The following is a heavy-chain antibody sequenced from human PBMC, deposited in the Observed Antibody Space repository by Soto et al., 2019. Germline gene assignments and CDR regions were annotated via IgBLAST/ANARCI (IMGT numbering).Heavy chain of an antibody. CDR3: ARVAGGIQLWTYYFDY. D-gene: IGHD5-18*01. CDR2: ISAYNGNT. V-gene: IGHV1-18*01. CDR1: GYTFTSYG. J-gene: IGHJ4*02. Sequence: QVQLVQSGAEVKKPGASVKVSCKASGYTFTSYGINWVRQAPGQGLDWMGWISAYNGNTNYAQKLQGRVTMTPDTSTSTASMERRSLRSDVTAVYCCARVAGGIQLWTYYFDYWGQGTLVTVSS.